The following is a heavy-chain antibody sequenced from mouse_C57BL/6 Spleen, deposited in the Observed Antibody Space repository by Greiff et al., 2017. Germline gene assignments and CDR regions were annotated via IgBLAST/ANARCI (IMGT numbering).Heavy chain of an antibody. Sequence: EVKLMESGPGLVKPSQSLSLTCSVTGYSITSGYYWNWIRQFPGNKLEWMGYISYDGSNNYNPSLKNRISIPRDTSKNQFFLKLNSVTTEDTATYYCARVGYYGSSLYAMDYWGQGTSVTVSS. CDR2: ISYDGSN. CDR3: ARVGYYGSSLYAMDY. J-gene: IGHJ4*01. D-gene: IGHD1-1*01. V-gene: IGHV3-6*01. CDR1: GYSITSGYY.